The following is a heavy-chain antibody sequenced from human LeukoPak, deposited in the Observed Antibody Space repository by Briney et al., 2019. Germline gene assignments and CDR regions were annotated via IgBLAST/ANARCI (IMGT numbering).Heavy chain of an antibody. Sequence: SETLSLTCTVSGGSMSGSTYYWDWIRQPPGKGLEWIGSFYYSGTTYYNPSLKSRVTITVHPSNNQFSLRLTSVTAADTAVYYCATWGSCSGGSCYSGRYYFDYWGQGALMTVSS. CDR2: FYYSGTT. CDR1: GGSMSGSTYY. V-gene: IGHV4-39*01. J-gene: IGHJ4*02. D-gene: IGHD2-15*01. CDR3: ATWGSCSGGSCYSGRYYFDY.